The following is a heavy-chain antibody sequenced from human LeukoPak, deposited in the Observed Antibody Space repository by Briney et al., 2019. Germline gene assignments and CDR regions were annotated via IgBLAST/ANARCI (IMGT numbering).Heavy chain of an antibody. V-gene: IGHV3-33*01. CDR3: ARGFSGYYDSSGYYPGLCDY. D-gene: IGHD3-22*01. J-gene: IGHJ4*02. CDR1: GFTFSSYG. CDR2: IWYDGSNK. Sequence: PGGSLRLSCAASGFTFSSYGMHWVRQAPGKGLEWVAVIWYDGSNKYYADSVKGRFTISRDNSKNTLYLQMYSLRAEDTAVYYCARGFSGYYDSSGYYPGLCDYWGQGTLVTVSS.